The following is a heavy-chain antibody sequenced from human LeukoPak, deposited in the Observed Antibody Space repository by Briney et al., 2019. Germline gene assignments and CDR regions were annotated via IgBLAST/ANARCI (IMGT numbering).Heavy chain of an antibody. Sequence: GGSLRLSCAASGFTFSSYAMHWVRQAPGKGLEWVAVISYDGSNKYYADSVKGRFTISGDNAKNSLYLQMNSLRAEDTAVYYCAGDVGATLDYWGQGTLVTVSS. CDR3: AGDVGATLDY. CDR2: ISYDGSNK. V-gene: IGHV3-30-3*01. CDR1: GFTFSSYA. J-gene: IGHJ4*02. D-gene: IGHD1-26*01.